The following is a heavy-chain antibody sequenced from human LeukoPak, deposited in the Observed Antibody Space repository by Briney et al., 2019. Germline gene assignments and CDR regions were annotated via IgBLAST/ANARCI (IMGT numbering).Heavy chain of an antibody. CDR2: IYHSGST. J-gene: IGHJ4*02. Sequence: SQTLSLTCAVSGGSISSGGYSWSWIRQPPGKGLEWIGYIYHSGSTYYNPSLKSRVTISVDRSKNQFSLKLSSVTAADTAVYYCARGARYYYDSSGSGPRHFDYWGQGTLVAVSS. CDR3: ARGARYYYDSSGSGPRHFDY. D-gene: IGHD3-22*01. CDR1: GGSISSGGYS. V-gene: IGHV4-30-2*01.